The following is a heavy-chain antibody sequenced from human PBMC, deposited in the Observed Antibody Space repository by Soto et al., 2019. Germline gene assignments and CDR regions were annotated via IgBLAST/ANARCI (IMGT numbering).Heavy chain of an antibody. D-gene: IGHD3-22*01. V-gene: IGHV4-39*01. CDR2: IYYSGST. CDR3: ARSYYYDSSGYYLGFDY. Sequence: SETLSLTCTVSGGSISSSSYYWGWIRQPPGKGLEWIGSIYYSGSTYYNPSLKSRVTISVDTSKNQFSLKLSSVTAADTAVYYCARSYYYDSSGYYLGFDYWGQGTLVTVSS. J-gene: IGHJ4*02. CDR1: GGSISSSSYY.